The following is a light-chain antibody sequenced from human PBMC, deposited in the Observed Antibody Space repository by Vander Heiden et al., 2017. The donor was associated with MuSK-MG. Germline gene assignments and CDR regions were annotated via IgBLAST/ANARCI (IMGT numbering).Light chain of an antibody. CDR1: SSNIGAGYD. CDR3: QSSDSSLSGYVV. CDR2: GNS. Sequence: QSVLTQPPAASAAPGQRVTISCTGSSSNIGAGYDVHWYQQLPGTAPKLLIYGNSNRPSGVPDRFSGSTSCTSASPAITGLQPEDEADYYCQSSDSSLSGYVVFGGGTKLTVL. J-gene: IGLJ2*01. V-gene: IGLV1-40*01.